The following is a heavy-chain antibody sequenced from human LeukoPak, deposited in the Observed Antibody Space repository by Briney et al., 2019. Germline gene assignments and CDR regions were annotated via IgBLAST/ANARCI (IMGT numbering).Heavy chain of an antibody. CDR3: ARDPVVPATSMQFDWYFDL. CDR1: GYSISSGYY. CDR2: ISHSGSP. D-gene: IGHD2-21*02. Sequence: SETLSLTCTVSGYSISSGYYWGWIRQPPGKGLEWIGSISHSGSPYYNPSLKSRVTISVHTPKNQFSLKLSSVTAADTAVYYCARDPVVPATSMQFDWYFDLWGRGTLVTVSS. V-gene: IGHV4-38-2*02. J-gene: IGHJ2*01.